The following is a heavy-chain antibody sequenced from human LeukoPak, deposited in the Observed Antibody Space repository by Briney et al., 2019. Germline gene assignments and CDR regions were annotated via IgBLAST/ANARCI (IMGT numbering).Heavy chain of an antibody. D-gene: IGHD3-10*01. CDR2: IYYSGTT. Sequence: SETLSLTCTVSGASISSSDYYWGWIRQPPGKGLEWIGSIYYSGTTYYNPSLKSRVTISVDTSKNQFSLVLTSVTAADTAVYYCARPPLGGSLGGDYWGQGTLVTVSS. V-gene: IGHV4-39*01. CDR1: GASISSSDYY. CDR3: ARPPLGGSLGGDY. J-gene: IGHJ4*02.